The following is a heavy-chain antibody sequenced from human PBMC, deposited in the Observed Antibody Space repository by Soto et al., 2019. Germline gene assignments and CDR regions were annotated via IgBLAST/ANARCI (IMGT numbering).Heavy chain of an antibody. V-gene: IGHV1-46*01. CDR3: AKDKVPVVVTAPFDY. CDR2: INPSGGST. J-gene: IGHJ4*02. D-gene: IGHD2-21*02. Sequence: GASVKVSCKASGYTFTSYYMHWVRQAPGQGLEWMGIINPSGGSTSYAQKFQGRFTVSRDKSKNTLYLQVNSLRAEDMAVYYCAKDKVPVVVTAPFDYWGQGTLVTVSS. CDR1: GYTFTSYY.